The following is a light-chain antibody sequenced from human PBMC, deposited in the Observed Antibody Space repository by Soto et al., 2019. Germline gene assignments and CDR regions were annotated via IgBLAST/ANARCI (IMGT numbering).Light chain of an antibody. Sequence: EIVLTQSPATLSLSPGERATLSCRASQSVSSYLAWYQQKPGQAPRLLIYDASNRATGIPARFSGSGSGTDFTLTISSLEPEDFAVYYCQQRSNWPALTFGXGTKVDIK. CDR1: QSVSSY. CDR2: DAS. J-gene: IGKJ4*01. CDR3: QQRSNWPALT. V-gene: IGKV3-11*01.